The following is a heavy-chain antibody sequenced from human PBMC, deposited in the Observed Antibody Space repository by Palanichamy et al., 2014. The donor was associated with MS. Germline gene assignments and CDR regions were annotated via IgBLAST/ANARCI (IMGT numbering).Heavy chain of an antibody. CDR2: ISWNSGSI. CDR3: AKDLYSSSSAFDY. CDR1: GSTFDDYA. V-gene: IGHV3-9*01. D-gene: IGHD6-6*01. J-gene: IGHJ4*02. Sequence: EAQLVESGGGLVQPGRSLRLSCAASGSTFDDYAMHWVRQAPGKGLEWVSGISWNSGSIGYADSVKGRFTISRDNAKNSLYLQMNSLRAEDTALYYCAKDLYSSSSAFDYWGQGTLVTVSS.